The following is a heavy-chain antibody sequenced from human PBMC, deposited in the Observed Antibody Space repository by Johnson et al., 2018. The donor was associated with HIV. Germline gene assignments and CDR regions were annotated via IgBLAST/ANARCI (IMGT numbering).Heavy chain of an antibody. CDR3: ARGGYSTILDAFDI. CDR2: ISYDGSNK. CDR1: GFTFDDYG. Sequence: QVQLVESGGGVVRPGGSLRLSCAASGFTFDDYGMSWVRQAPGKGLEWVAVISYDGSNKYYADSVKGRFTISRDNSKNTLYLQMNSLRAEDTAVYYCARGGYSTILDAFDIWGQGTMVTVSS. J-gene: IGHJ3*02. D-gene: IGHD6-13*01. V-gene: IGHV3-30*03.